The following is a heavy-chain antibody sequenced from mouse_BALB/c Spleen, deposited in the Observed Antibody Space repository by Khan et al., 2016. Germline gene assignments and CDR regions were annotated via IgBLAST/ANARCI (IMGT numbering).Heavy chain of an antibody. Sequence: EVELVESGGGLVQPGGSLRLSCATSGFTFTDYYMSWVRQPPGKALEWLGFIRNKANGYTTEYTASVKGRFTISRDNSQSILYLQMNTLRAEDSATYDCARDNYRDDEEGFAYWGQGTLVTVSA. V-gene: IGHV7-3*02. D-gene: IGHD2-14*01. CDR3: ARDNYRDDEEGFAY. CDR1: GFTFTDYY. J-gene: IGHJ3*01. CDR2: IRNKANGYTT.